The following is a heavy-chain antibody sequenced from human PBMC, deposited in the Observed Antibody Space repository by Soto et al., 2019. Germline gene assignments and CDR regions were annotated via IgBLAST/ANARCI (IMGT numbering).Heavy chain of an antibody. J-gene: IGHJ6*02. D-gene: IGHD2-2*01. V-gene: IGHV3-9*01. CDR2: VGWNGGDI. CDR3: AKERAVVVPVSTSYFHYYGLDV. Sequence: VQLVESGGGLVQPGGSLRLSCAVSGFTLDDYTMHWVRQAPGKDLEWVSGVGWNGGDIVYADSVKGRFTVSRDNTRNSLYLEVNSLTTEDTAIYFCAKERAVVVPVSTSYFHYYGLDVWGQGTTVTVS. CDR1: GFTLDDYT.